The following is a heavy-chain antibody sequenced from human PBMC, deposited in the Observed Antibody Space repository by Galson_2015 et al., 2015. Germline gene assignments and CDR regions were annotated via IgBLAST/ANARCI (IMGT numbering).Heavy chain of an antibody. CDR3: AKDETRFLNDGDWLDP. J-gene: IGHJ5*02. D-gene: IGHD3-3*01. V-gene: IGHV3-9*01. CDR2: INWNSARI. Sequence: SLRLSCAASGFSFDDYAMHWVRQAPGKGLEWVSGINWNSARIVYADSVKGRFTISRDNAKNSLYLQMNSLRAEDTALYHCAKDETRFLNDGDWLDPWGQGTLVTVSS. CDR1: GFSFDDYA.